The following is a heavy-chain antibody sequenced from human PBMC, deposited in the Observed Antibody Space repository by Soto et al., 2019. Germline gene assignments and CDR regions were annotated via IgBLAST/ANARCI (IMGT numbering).Heavy chain of an antibody. D-gene: IGHD3-16*01. CDR1: GGCFSGYY. CDR3: ASVGPVEGLWGDYYGMDV. J-gene: IGHJ6*02. Sequence: PSETLSLTCAVDGGCFSGYYWSWIRQPPGKGLEWIGEINHSGSTNYNPSLKSRVTISVDTSKNQFSLKLSSVTAADTAVYYCASVGPVEGLWGDYYGMDVWGQGTTVTVSS. CDR2: INHSGST. V-gene: IGHV4-34*01.